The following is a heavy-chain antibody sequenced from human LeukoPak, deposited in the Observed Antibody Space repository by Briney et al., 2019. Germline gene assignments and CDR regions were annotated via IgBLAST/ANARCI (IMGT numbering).Heavy chain of an antibody. Sequence: PGGSLRLSCAASGFTFSSYWMHWVRQGPGKGLVWVSRINSDGSSTSHADSVKGRFTISRDNAKNTLYLQMNSLRAEDTAVYYCAARGYCSSTSCLLEYWGQGTLVTVSS. V-gene: IGHV3-74*01. J-gene: IGHJ4*02. D-gene: IGHD2-2*01. CDR2: INSDGSST. CDR1: GFTFSSYW. CDR3: AARGYCSSTSCLLEY.